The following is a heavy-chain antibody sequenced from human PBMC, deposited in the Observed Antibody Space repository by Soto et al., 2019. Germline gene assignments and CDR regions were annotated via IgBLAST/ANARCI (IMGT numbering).Heavy chain of an antibody. CDR2: INAGNGNT. J-gene: IGHJ4*02. D-gene: IGHD3-16*02. V-gene: IGHV1-3*01. Sequence: ASVKVSCKASGYTFTSYAMHWVRQAPGQRLEWVGWINAGNGNTIYAQKFQGRVTMTEDTSTDTAYMELSSLRSEDKAVYYCATWGLYTFGGVIASYWGQGTLVTVSS. CDR3: ATWGLYTFGGVIASY. CDR1: GYTFTSYA.